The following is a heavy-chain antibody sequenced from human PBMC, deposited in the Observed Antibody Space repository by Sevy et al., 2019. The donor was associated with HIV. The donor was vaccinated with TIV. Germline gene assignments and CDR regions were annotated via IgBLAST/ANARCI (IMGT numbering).Heavy chain of an antibody. J-gene: IGHJ4*02. Sequence: GGSLRLSCTASGFPFGSYEMNWVRQAPGKGLEWVSYISNSGSAKYYSDSVRGRSTISRDKAKNSLYLQMNSLRAEDTAVYYCARDLPPSATTVAHFDYWGRGTLVTVSS. V-gene: IGHV3-48*03. CDR2: ISNSGSAK. CDR1: GFPFGSYE. CDR3: ARDLPPSATTVAHFDY. D-gene: IGHD4-17*01.